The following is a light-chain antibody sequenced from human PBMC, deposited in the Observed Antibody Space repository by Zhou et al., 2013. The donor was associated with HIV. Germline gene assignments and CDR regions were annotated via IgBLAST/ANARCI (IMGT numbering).Light chain of an antibody. CDR3: QQYGSSSIT. J-gene: IGKJ5*01. Sequence: EVVLTQSPGTLSLSPGERATLSCRASQSVSRNYLAWYQQKPGQAPRPLIFGASSRATGIPDRFSGSGSGTDFTLTISRLEPEDFAVYYCQQYGSSSITFGQGTRLEIK. CDR1: QSVSRNY. V-gene: IGKV3-20*01. CDR2: GAS.